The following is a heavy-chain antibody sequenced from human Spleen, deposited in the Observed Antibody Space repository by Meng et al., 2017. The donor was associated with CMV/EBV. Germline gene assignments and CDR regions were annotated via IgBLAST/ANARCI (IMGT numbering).Heavy chain of an antibody. CDR3: AREEYGDSELDY. CDR1: GFTFSSYA. J-gene: IGHJ4*02. CDR2: ISYDGSNK. Sequence: CAASGFTFSSYAMHWVRQAPGKGLEWVAIISYDGSNKYYADSVKGRFTISRDNSKNTLYLQMNSLRAEDTAVYYCAREEYGDSELDYWGQGTLVTVSS. V-gene: IGHV3-30-3*01. D-gene: IGHD4-17*01.